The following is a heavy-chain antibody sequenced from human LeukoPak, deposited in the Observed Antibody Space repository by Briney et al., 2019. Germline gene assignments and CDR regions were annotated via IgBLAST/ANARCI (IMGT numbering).Heavy chain of an antibody. CDR1: GGTFSSYA. J-gene: IGHJ4*02. CDR3: ARGYYYDSSGYSTEDN. V-gene: IGHV1-69*04. CDR2: IIPILGIA. Sequence: GASVKVSCKASGGTFSSYAISWVRQAPGQGLEWMGRIIPILGIANYAQKFQGRVTITAEKSTSTACMELSSLRSEDTAVYYCARGYYYDSSGYSTEDNWGQGTLVTVSS. D-gene: IGHD3-22*01.